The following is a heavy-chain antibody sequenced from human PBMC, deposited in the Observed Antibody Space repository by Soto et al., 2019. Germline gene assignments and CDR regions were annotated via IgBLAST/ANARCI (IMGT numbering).Heavy chain of an antibody. Sequence: XGSLRLSCAASGFTFSSYAMSWVRQAPGKGLEWVSTISGGGDNTYYADSVKGRFTISRDNSKNTLFLQMNSLRGEDTAIYYCAKGEAVAGTEFDSWGQGTLVTVSS. J-gene: IGHJ4*02. CDR3: AKGEAVAGTEFDS. CDR2: ISGGGDNT. D-gene: IGHD6-13*01. CDR1: GFTFSSYA. V-gene: IGHV3-23*01.